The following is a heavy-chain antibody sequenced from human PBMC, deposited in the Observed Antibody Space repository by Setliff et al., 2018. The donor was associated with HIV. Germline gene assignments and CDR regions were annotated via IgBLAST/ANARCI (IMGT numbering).Heavy chain of an antibody. Sequence: SETLSLTCTVSGGSISSYYWSWIRQPAGKGLEWIGRIYTSGSTNYNPSLKSRVTMSVDTSKNQFSLNLTSMTAADTAVYFCVRHGYYYDFIDIWGQGTVVTVSS. V-gene: IGHV4-4*07. CDR2: IYTSGST. CDR1: GGSISSYY. CDR3: VRHGYYYDFIDI. J-gene: IGHJ3*02. D-gene: IGHD3-22*01.